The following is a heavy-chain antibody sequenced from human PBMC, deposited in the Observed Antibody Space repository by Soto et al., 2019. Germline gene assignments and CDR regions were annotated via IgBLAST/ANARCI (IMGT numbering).Heavy chain of an antibody. CDR2: ISGFNDDT. Sequence: QAQLVQSGAEMKNPGASVKVSCKASGYTFTSYGISWVRQAPGQGLEWMGWISGFNDDTNHAQKVQGRVTMTKTTATSTAYMDLRSLNFDDTAVYYCARSGSYYPDRNWVGPWGQGTLFTVSS. CDR1: GYTFTSYG. CDR3: ARSGSYYPDRNWVGP. V-gene: IGHV1-18*01. J-gene: IGHJ5*02. D-gene: IGHD3-10*01.